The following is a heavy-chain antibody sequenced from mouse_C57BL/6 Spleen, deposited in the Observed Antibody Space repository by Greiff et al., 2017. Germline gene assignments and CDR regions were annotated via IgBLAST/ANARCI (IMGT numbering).Heavy chain of an antibody. Sequence: EVQLVESGGGLVKPGGSLKLSCAASGFTFSDYGMHWVRQAPEKGLEWVAYISSGSSTIDYADTVKGRFTISRDNAKNTLCLQMTSLRSEDTAMYYCARNRYSNYFDYWGQGTTLTVSS. J-gene: IGHJ2*01. V-gene: IGHV5-17*01. CDR3: ARNRYSNYFDY. D-gene: IGHD2-5*01. CDR1: GFTFSDYG. CDR2: ISSGSSTI.